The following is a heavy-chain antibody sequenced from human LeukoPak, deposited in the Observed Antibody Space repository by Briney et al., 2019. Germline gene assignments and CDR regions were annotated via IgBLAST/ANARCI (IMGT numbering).Heavy chain of an antibody. CDR2: ICYSGFT. CDR1: GGSIRDYF. CDR3: ARFGYYYDSSGYYYEGSFDY. J-gene: IGHJ4*02. Sequence: IPSETLSLTCAVSGGSIRDYFWSWIRQPPGRGLEWIGYICYSGFTNYNASLKSRVTILVDTSKNQLSLKLSSVTAADTAVYYCARFGYYYDSSGYYYEGSFDYWGQGTLVTVSS. V-gene: IGHV4-59*01. D-gene: IGHD3-22*01.